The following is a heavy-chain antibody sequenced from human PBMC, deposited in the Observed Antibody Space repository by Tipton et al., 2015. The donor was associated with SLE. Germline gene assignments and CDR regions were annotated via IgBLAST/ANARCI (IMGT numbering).Heavy chain of an antibody. J-gene: IGHJ4*02. CDR2: ISGDGGTT. CDR3: ARVTTGTLDY. Sequence: GSLRLSCTASGFSFSWFAMQWVRQAPGKGLEYVSSISGDGGTTSYANSVKGRFTIYRDNSNNRLYLQMGSVRAEDMAVYYCARVTTGTLDYWGQGTLVTVSS. V-gene: IGHV3-64*01. CDR1: GFSFSWFA. D-gene: IGHD1-1*01.